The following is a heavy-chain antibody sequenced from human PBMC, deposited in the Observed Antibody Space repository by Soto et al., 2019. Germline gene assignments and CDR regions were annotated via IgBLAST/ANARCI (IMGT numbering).Heavy chain of an antibody. Sequence: GASVKVACKASGYTFTSYGISWVRQAPGQGLEWMGWISAYNGNTNYAQKLQGRVTMTTDTSTSTAYMELRSLRSDDTAVYYCARDPRYYDFWPGYGYYFGYWGQGTLVTVSS. D-gene: IGHD3-3*01. J-gene: IGHJ4*02. CDR2: ISAYNGNT. CDR3: ARDPRYYDFWPGYGYYFGY. V-gene: IGHV1-18*01. CDR1: GYTFTSYG.